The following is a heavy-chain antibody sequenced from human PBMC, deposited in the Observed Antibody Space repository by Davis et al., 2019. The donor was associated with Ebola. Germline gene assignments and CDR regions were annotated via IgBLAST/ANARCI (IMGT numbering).Heavy chain of an antibody. CDR3: VRDSGYYSHDY. CDR1: GFSLGPHG. Sequence: PGGSLRLSCATSGFSLGPHGIHWVRQTPTKGLVWVARIDPDGAGTNYADSVKGRFTISRDNAKNTLSLQMNSLRVEDTAVYYCVRDSGYYSHDYWGHETLVTVSS. J-gene: IGHJ4*01. CDR2: IDPDGAGT. D-gene: IGHD5-12*01. V-gene: IGHV3-74*01.